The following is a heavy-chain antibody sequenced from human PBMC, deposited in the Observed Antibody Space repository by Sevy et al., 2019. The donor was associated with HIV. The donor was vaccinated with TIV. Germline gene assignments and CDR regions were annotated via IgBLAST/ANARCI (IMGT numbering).Heavy chain of an antibody. CDR2: ISSSSSYI. CDR3: ARGGGFLEWPPLTGYYYGMDV. CDR1: GFTFSSYS. Sequence: GGSLRLSCAASGFTFSSYSMNWVRQAPGKGLEWVSSISSSSSYIYYADSVEGRFTISRDNAKNSLYLQMNSLRAEDTAVYYCARGGGFLEWPPLTGYYYGMDVWGQGTTVTVSS. J-gene: IGHJ6*02. D-gene: IGHD3-3*01. V-gene: IGHV3-21*01.